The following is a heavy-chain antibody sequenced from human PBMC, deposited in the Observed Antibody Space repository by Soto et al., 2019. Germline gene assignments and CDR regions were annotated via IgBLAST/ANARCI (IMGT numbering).Heavy chain of an antibody. J-gene: IGHJ5*02. Sequence: QVQVVQSGAEVKKPGASVKVSCKASGYTFTSYGISWVRQTPGQGLEWMGWINAYHGNTKYAQKLQGRVTMTTDTSTSTAYMELRRLRSDVTAVYYVARDWGGSISAPWVKGTLVTVSS. D-gene: IGHD6-6*01. CDR2: INAYHGNT. V-gene: IGHV1-18*01. CDR3: ARDWGGSISAP. CDR1: GYTFTSYG.